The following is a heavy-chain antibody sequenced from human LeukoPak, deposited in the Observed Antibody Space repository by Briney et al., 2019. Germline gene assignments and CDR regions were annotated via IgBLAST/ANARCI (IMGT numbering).Heavy chain of an antibody. CDR1: GFIFSSYV. V-gene: IGHV3-30*18. D-gene: IGHD4-17*01. Sequence: GGSLRLSCAASGFIFSSYVLHWVRQAPGKGLEWVAVISYDGSNKYYADSVKGRFTISRDNSKNTLYLQMNSLRAEDAAVYYCAKDPDYGDYTNWFDPWGQGTLVTVSS. J-gene: IGHJ5*02. CDR3: AKDPDYGDYTNWFDP. CDR2: ISYDGSNK.